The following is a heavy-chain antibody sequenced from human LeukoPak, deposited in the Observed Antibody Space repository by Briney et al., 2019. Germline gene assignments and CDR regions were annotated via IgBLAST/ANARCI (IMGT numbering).Heavy chain of an antibody. CDR3: ATTGPTVVTSYVYYYMDV. CDR1: GYTLTELS. J-gene: IGHJ6*03. CDR2: FDPEDGET. D-gene: IGHD4-23*01. Sequence: GASVKVSCKVSGYTLTELSMHWVRQAPGKGLEWMGGFDPEDGETIYAQKFQGRVTMTEDTSTDTAYMELSSLRSEDTAVYYCATTGPTVVTSYVYYYMDVWGKGTTVTVSS. V-gene: IGHV1-24*01.